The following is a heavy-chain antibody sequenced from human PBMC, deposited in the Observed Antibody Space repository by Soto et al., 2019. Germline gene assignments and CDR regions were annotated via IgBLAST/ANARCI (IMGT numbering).Heavy chain of an antibody. V-gene: IGHV3-23*01. CDR3: AKVHNTSRSFDY. D-gene: IGHD1-20*01. CDR2: TGATGRTT. J-gene: IGHJ4*01. Sequence: QAGGSLRLSCAASGFNFNIYAMTWVRQAPGKGLEWVSTTGATGRTTYYADSVKGRFTVSRDNSKNTLDLQMSNLRAEDTAVYYCAKVHNTSRSFDYWGQGTLAPVSS. CDR1: GFNFNIYA.